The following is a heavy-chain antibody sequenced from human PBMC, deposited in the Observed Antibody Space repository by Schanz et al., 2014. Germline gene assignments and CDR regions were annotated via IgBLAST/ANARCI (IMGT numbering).Heavy chain of an antibody. V-gene: IGHV1-46*01. J-gene: IGHJ4*02. D-gene: IGHD6-6*01. Sequence: QVQVEQSGSELKKPGAAVKISCKGSADTFSNYAVNWVRQAPGQGLEWLGIINPSGVSTSSAQEFQGRVTMTRDTSTSTLQMELSSLRSEDTAVYYCARGGAYRSPSPVFYFDYWGQGTLVTVSS. CDR2: INPSGVST. CDR1: ADTFSNYA. CDR3: ARGGAYRSPSPVFYFDY.